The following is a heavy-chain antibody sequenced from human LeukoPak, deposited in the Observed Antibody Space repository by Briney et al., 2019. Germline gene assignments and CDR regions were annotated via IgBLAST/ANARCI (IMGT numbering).Heavy chain of an antibody. CDR3: ASLGSMITFGGVITLLDY. CDR2: INPNSGGT. Sequence: ASVKVSCKASGYTFTSCCMHWVRQAPGQGLEWMGWINPNSGGTNYAQKFQGRVTMTRDTSISTAYMELSRLRTDDTAVYYCASLGSMITFGGVITLLDYWGQGTLVTVS. J-gene: IGHJ4*02. V-gene: IGHV1-2*02. CDR1: GYTFTSCC. D-gene: IGHD3-16*01.